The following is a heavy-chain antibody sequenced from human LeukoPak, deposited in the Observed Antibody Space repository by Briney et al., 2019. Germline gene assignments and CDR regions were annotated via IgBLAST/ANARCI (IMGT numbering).Heavy chain of an antibody. CDR3: ARTRPPAYYYDSGRAMNWFDP. CDR1: GFTFSSYT. CDR2: ISSSSSYI. D-gene: IGHD3-10*01. J-gene: IGHJ5*02. V-gene: IGHV3-21*01. Sequence: PGGSLRLSCAASGFTFSSYTMNWVRQAPGKGLEWVSSISSSSSYIYYADSVKGRFTISRDNAKNSLYLQMNSLRAEDTAVYYCARTRPPAYYYDSGRAMNWFDPWGQGTLVTVSS.